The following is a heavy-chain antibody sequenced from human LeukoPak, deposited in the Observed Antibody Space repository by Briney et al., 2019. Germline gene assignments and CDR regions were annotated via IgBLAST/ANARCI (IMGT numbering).Heavy chain of an antibody. CDR2: IYYSGST. CDR1: GGSVSSGSYY. J-gene: IGHJ5*02. D-gene: IGHD3-3*01. Sequence: NTSETLSLTCTVSGGSVSSGSYYWSWIRQPPGKGLEWIGYIYYSGSTNYNPSLKSRVTISVDTSKNQFSLKLSSVTAADTAVYYCARGHDFWTYNWFDPWGQGTLVTVSS. CDR3: ARGHDFWTYNWFDP. V-gene: IGHV4-61*01.